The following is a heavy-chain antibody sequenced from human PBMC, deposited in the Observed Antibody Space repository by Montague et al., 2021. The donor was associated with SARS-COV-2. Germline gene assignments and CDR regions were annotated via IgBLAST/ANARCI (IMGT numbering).Heavy chain of an antibody. CDR1: GDSISHSSYH. J-gene: IGHJ4*02. D-gene: IGHD6-19*01. Sequence: SETLSLTCTVSGDSISHSSYHWGWIRQPPGKGLEWIGSIYYSGSTYYNPSLKSRVTISVDTSKNQVSLKLNSVTAADTAVYYCARVRQWLVPFDYWGQGTLVTVSS. V-gene: IGHV4-39*07. CDR3: ARVRQWLVPFDY. CDR2: IYYSGST.